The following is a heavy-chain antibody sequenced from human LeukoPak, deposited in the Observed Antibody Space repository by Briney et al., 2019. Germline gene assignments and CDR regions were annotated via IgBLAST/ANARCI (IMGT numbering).Heavy chain of an antibody. CDR1: GFTVSSNY. Sequence: GGSLRLSCAASGFTVSSNYMSWVRQAPGKGLEWVSVIYSGGSTYYADSVKGRFTISRDNSKNTLYLQMGNLRAEDMAVYYCVREVVGSYGYLFDYWGQGTLVTVSS. J-gene: IGHJ4*02. V-gene: IGHV3-66*01. CDR2: IYSGGST. D-gene: IGHD5-18*01. CDR3: VREVVGSYGYLFDY.